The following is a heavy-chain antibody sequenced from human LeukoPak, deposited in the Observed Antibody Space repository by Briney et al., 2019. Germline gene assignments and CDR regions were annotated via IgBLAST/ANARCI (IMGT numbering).Heavy chain of an antibody. CDR1: GFIFRNYA. CDR2: ITGSGDTT. J-gene: IGHJ4*02. CDR3: AKWGDYDILTGYYVSDF. Sequence: GGSLRLSCAASGFIFRNYAMSWVRQAPGRGLEWVSAITGSGDTTYYADSVKGRFTVSRDNSKNTLYVEMNTLRAEDTAVYYCAKWGDYDILTGYYVSDFWGQGTLVTVSS. V-gene: IGHV3-23*01. D-gene: IGHD3-9*01.